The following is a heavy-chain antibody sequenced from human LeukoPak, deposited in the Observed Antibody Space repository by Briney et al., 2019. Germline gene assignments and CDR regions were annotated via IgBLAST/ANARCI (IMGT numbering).Heavy chain of an antibody. CDR1: GFTFSSYA. V-gene: IGHV3-23*01. CDR3: AKTRPLDSSSWSHGDY. D-gene: IGHD6-13*01. Sequence: PGGSLRLSCAASGFTFSSYAMSWVRQAPGKGLEWVAAVSGGGGTYYADSVKGRFTISRDTSKNTLYLQMNSLRAEDTAVYYCAKTRPLDSSSWSHGDYWGQGTLVTVSS. J-gene: IGHJ4*02. CDR2: VSGGGGT.